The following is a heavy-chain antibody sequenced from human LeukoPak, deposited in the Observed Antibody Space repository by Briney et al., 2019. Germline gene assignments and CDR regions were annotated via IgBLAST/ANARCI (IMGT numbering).Heavy chain of an antibody. CDR1: GYTFTSYY. J-gene: IGHJ6*03. CDR2: INPSGGST. V-gene: IGHV1-46*01. CDR3: ARGRYYGSGRQNYYYMDV. Sequence: ASVKDSCKASGYTFTSYYMHWVRQAPGQGLEWMGIINPSGGSTSYAQKFQGRVTMTRDMSTSTVYMELSSLRSEDTAVYYCARGRYYGSGRQNYYYMDVWGKGTTVTVSS. D-gene: IGHD3-10*01.